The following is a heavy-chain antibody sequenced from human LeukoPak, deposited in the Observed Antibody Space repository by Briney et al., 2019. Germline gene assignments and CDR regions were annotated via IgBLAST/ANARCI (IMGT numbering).Heavy chain of an antibody. Sequence: PGGSLRPSCAASGFTFSTYSMNWVRQAPGKGLEWVSSISSGSSYIYYADSVKGRSTISRDNAKNSLYLQMNSLRAEDTAVYHCARETPGGEWLLFDYWGQGTLVTVSS. J-gene: IGHJ4*02. CDR3: ARETPGGEWLLFDY. CDR2: ISSGSSYI. CDR1: GFTFSTYS. D-gene: IGHD3-3*01. V-gene: IGHV3-21*01.